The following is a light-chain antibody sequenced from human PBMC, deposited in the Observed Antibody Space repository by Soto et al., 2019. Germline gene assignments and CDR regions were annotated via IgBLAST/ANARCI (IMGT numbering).Light chain of an antibody. CDR2: EVS. CDR1: SSDVGGYNY. Sequence: QSALTQPASVSGSPGQSITISCTGTSSDVGGYNYVSWYQQHPGKAPKLMIYEVSNRPSGVSNRCSDSKSGNTASLTISGLQAEDEADYYCSSYTSSSTLVFGGGTKVTVL. V-gene: IGLV2-14*01. J-gene: IGLJ2*01. CDR3: SSYTSSSTLV.